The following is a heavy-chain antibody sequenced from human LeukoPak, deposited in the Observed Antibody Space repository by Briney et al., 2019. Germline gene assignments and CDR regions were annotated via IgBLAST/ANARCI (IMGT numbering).Heavy chain of an antibody. V-gene: IGHV3-49*04. CDR3: AKFRSGNDFDY. D-gene: IGHD3-10*01. CDR1: GFTFKDDAMPWGYA. Sequence: GGSLRLSCTASGFTFKDDAMPWGYAMPWVRQAPGKGLEWVGFIRSKAYGGTAEYAASVRGRFTISRDDSKSIAYLQMNSLKTEDTAVYYCAKFRSGNDFDYWGQGTPVTVSS. J-gene: IGHJ4*02. CDR2: IRSKAYGGTA.